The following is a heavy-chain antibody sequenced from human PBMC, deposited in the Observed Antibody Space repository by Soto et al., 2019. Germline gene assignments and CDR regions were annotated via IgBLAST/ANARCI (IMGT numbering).Heavy chain of an antibody. CDR3: ARMMAASGTAFDY. J-gene: IGHJ4*02. D-gene: IGHD6-13*01. Sequence: GESLKISCQASGYSFISSWIGWVRQRPGKGLEWMGNIYPGDSDTRYSPSFQGQVTISADKSTSTAYLQWSSLKASDTATYYCARMMAASGTAFDYWGQGARVTVSS. V-gene: IGHV5-51*01. CDR1: GYSFISSW. CDR2: IYPGDSDT.